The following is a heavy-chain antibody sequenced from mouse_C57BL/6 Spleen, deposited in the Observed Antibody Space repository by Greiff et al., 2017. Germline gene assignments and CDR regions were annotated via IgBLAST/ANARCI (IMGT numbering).Heavy chain of an antibody. D-gene: IGHD1-1*01. Sequence: VQLQQSGAELVKPGASVKISCKASGYAFSSYWMNWVKQRPGKGLEWIGQIYPGDGDTNYNGKFKGKATLTADKSSSTAYMQLSSLTSEDSAVYFCARGADLYYYGSSPCADWGQGTLVTVSA. J-gene: IGHJ3*01. CDR3: ARGADLYYYGSSPCAD. V-gene: IGHV1-80*01. CDR2: IYPGDGDT. CDR1: GYAFSSYW.